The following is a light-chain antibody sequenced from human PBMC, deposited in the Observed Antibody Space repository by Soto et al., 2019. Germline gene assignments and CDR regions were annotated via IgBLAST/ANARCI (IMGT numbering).Light chain of an antibody. V-gene: IGLV2-14*01. Sequence: QSVLTQPASVSGSPGQSITISCTGTSSDVGGYNYVSWYQQHPGKAPKLMIYDVSNRPSGVSNRFSGSKSGNTASLTISALQAEDAADYYCSSYTISSTFYVFGTGPKVXVL. CDR2: DVS. CDR1: SSDVGGYNY. J-gene: IGLJ1*01. CDR3: SSYTISSTFYV.